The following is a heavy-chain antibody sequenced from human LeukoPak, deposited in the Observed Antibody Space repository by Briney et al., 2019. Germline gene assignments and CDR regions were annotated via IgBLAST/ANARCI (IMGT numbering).Heavy chain of an antibody. CDR2: ISSSSSYI. CDR1: GFTFSSYS. V-gene: IGHV3-21*01. CDR3: ARVLYSGYDLGFLGPFDY. J-gene: IGHJ4*02. Sequence: PGGSLRLSCAASGFTFSSYSMNWVRQAPGKGLEWVSSISSSSSYIYYADSVKGRFTISRDNAKNSLYLQMNSLRAEDTAVYYCARVLYSGYDLGFLGPFDYWGQGTLVTVSS. D-gene: IGHD5-12*01.